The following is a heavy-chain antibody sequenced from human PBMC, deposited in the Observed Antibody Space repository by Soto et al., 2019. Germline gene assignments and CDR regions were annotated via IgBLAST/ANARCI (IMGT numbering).Heavy chain of an antibody. CDR3: AKAYSNSWPNDWFDP. D-gene: IGHD6-13*01. CDR1: GFTFSSYA. CDR2: ITGSGAGS. Sequence: EVQLLESGGGWLQPGGSLRLSCAASGFTFSSYARNWVRQAPGKGLEWVSVITGSGAGSYYSDSVKGRFTISRDNSKNTLYLQMNSLRAEDTAVYYCAKAYSNSWPNDWFDPWGQGTLVTVSS. V-gene: IGHV3-23*01. J-gene: IGHJ5*02.